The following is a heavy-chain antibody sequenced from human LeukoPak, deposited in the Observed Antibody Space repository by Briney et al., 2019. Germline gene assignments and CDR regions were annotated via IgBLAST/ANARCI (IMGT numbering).Heavy chain of an antibody. CDR1: GYTFTSYG. J-gene: IGHJ4*02. V-gene: IGHV1-18*01. D-gene: IGHD6-19*01. Sequence: ASVKVSCKASGYTFTSYGISWVRQAPGQGLEWMGWISAYNGNTNYAQKLQGRVTMTTDTSTSTAYMELRSLRSDDTAVYYCARDALALIAVAGTSDYWGQGTLVTVSS. CDR2: ISAYNGNT. CDR3: ARDALALIAVAGTSDY.